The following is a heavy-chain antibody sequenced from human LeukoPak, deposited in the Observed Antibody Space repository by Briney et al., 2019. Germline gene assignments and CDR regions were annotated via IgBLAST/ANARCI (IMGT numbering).Heavy chain of an antibody. J-gene: IGHJ6*04. CDR2: ISYDGSNK. CDR1: GFTFSSYG. D-gene: IGHD3-9*01. CDR3: AKVDILTGAPSVYWYYGMDV. V-gene: IGHV3-30*18. Sequence: PGGSLRLSCAASGFTFSSYGMHWVRQAPGKGLEWVAVISYDGSNKYYADSVKGRFTISRGNSKNTLYLQMNSLRAEDTAVYYCAKVDILTGAPSVYWYYGMDVWGKGTTVTVSS.